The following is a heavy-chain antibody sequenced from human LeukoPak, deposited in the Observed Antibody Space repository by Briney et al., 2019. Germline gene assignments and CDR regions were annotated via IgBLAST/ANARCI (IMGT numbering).Heavy chain of an antibody. CDR3: ASENGAFDI. J-gene: IGHJ3*02. CDR1: GFTFSSYP. D-gene: IGHD2-8*01. V-gene: IGHV3-30*04. CDR2: IAYDGSYK. Sequence: PGGSLRLSCAASGFTFSSYPLHWVRQTPGQGLEWVAVIAYDGSYKYYADSVKGRFTISRDNSKNTLYLQMNSLRAEDTAVYYCASENGAFDIWGQGTMVTVSS.